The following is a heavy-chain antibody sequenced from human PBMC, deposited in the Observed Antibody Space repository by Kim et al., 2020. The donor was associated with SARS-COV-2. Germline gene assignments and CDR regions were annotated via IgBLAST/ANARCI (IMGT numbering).Heavy chain of an antibody. CDR2: VSRSGDST. CDR3: AKAKCTGDVCYSFDF. CDR1: GFTFSTYA. J-gene: IGHJ4*02. Sequence: GGSLRLSCAASGFTFSTYAMSWVRQAPGKGLEWVSAVSRSGDSTYYADSVKGWFTISRDNSKNMLFLQMNSLRADDTAGYYCAKAKCTGDVCYSFDFWGQGTLVTVSS. V-gene: IGHV3-23*01. D-gene: IGHD2-8*02.